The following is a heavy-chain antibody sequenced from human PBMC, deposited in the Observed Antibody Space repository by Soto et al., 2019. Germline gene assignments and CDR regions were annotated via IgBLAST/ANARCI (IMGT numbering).Heavy chain of an antibody. D-gene: IGHD3-3*02. CDR1: GLTSTTSW. V-gene: IGHV3-7*01. Sequence: PGGSLRLSCAASGLTSTTSWMNWVRQAPGKGLEWVANMKLQGGEKNYVESVQGRFSISRDDAKNSLYLEMNSLRVEDTALYFCARGSEESYPGSRIFDLWGRGTLVTVSS. J-gene: IGHJ4*02. CDR2: MKLQGGEK. CDR3: ARGSEESYPGSRIFDL.